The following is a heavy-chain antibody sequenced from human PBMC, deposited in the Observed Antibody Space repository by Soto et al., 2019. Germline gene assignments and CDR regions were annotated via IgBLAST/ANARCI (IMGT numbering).Heavy chain of an antibody. D-gene: IGHD4-17*01. V-gene: IGHV3-33*01. CDR1: GFTFSSYG. J-gene: IGHJ6*02. CDR3: ARDFGDYGGNYYGMDV. Sequence: GGSLRLSCAASGFTFSSYGMHWVRQAPGKGLEWVAVIWYDGSNKYYADSVKGRFTISRDNSKNTLYLQMNSLRAEDTAVYYCARDFGDYGGNYYGMDVWGQGTTVTVSS. CDR2: IWYDGSNK.